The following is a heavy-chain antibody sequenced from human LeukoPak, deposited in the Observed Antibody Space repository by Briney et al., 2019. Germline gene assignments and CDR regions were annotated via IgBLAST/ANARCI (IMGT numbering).Heavy chain of an antibody. V-gene: IGHV1-8*03. J-gene: IGHJ4*02. Sequence: ASVKVPCKASGYTFTSYDINWVRQATGQGLEWMGWMNPNSGNTGYAQKFQGRVTITRNTSISTAYMELSSLRSEDTAVYYCARDRSRRYGDYADYWGQGTLVTVSS. CDR1: GYTFTSYD. CDR2: MNPNSGNT. D-gene: IGHD4-17*01. CDR3: ARDRSRRYGDYADY.